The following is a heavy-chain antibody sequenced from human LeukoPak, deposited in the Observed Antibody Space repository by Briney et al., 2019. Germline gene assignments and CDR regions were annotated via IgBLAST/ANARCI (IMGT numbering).Heavy chain of an antibody. V-gene: IGHV3-7*05. Sequence: PGGSLRLSCAASGFTFSSYWMSWVCQAPGKGLEWVANIKQDGSEKHYVDSVKGRFTISRDNAKNSLYLQMNSLRAEDTAVYYCAREGYGPYDAFDIWGQGTMVTVSS. CDR1: GFTFSSYW. J-gene: IGHJ3*02. CDR2: IKQDGSEK. CDR3: AREGYGPYDAFDI. D-gene: IGHD5-12*01.